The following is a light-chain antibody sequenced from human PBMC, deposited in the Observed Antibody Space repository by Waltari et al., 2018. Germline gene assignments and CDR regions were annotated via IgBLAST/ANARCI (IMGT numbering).Light chain of an antibody. CDR2: RSD. CDR1: ASNIGKYT. J-gene: IGLJ3*02. V-gene: IGLV1-44*01. CDR3: ATWDDSLNGRGV. Sequence: QSALTQPPSASGTPGQRVTISCSGNASNIGKYTVSWSQQPPGTAPKLLLYRSDQRPSGVPDRFSGSTSGTSASLAISGLQSEDEADYYCATWDDSLNGRGVFGGGTKVTVL.